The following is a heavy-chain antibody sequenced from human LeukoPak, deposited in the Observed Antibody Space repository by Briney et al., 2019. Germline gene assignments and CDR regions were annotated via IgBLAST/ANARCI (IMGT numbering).Heavy chain of an antibody. CDR1: GASISSYY. V-gene: IGHV4-59*01. CDR3: ARSIYSSGFYYYFDY. J-gene: IGHJ4*02. CDR2: IYYSGST. D-gene: IGHD3-22*01. Sequence: SETLSLTCTVSGASISSYYWSWIRQPPGKGLEWIGYIYYSGSTNYNPSLKSRVTISVDTSKNHFSLKLSSVTAADTAVYYCARSIYSSGFYYYFDYWGQGTLVTVSS.